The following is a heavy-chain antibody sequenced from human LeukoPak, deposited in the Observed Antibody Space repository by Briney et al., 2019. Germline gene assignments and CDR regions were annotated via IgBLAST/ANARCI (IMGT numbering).Heavy chain of an antibody. CDR3: AKGHPTVYCSSTSCYVDY. Sequence: GGSLRLSCAASGFTFSSYAMSWVRQAPGKGLEWVSAISGSGGSTYYADSVKGRFTISRDNSKNTLYLQMNSLRAEDTAVYYCAKGHPTVYCSSTSCYVDYWGQGTLVTVSS. J-gene: IGHJ4*02. V-gene: IGHV3-23*01. D-gene: IGHD2-2*01. CDR2: ISGSGGST. CDR1: GFTFSSYA.